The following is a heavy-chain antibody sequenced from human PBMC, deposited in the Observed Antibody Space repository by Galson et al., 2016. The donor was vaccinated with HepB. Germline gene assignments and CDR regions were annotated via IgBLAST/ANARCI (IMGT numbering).Heavy chain of an antibody. CDR2: IYYSGRT. CDR1: GASVSSNSFY. V-gene: IGHV4-39*01. Sequence: ETLSLTCSVSGASVSSNSFYWAWIRQPPGKGLEWIGSIYYSGRTYNNPSLKSRVTMSVDASKNYFSLKLTSVTAADTAVYYCARQTITAAGDYWGQGTLVTASS. D-gene: IGHD6-13*01. CDR3: ARQTITAAGDY. J-gene: IGHJ4*02.